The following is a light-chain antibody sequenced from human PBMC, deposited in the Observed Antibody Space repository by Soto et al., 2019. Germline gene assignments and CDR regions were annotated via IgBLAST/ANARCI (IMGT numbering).Light chain of an antibody. Sequence: EIVLTQSPATLSLSPGERATLSCRASQSVSSYLAWYQQKPGQAPRLLIYDASNRATGIPARFSGSGSGTDFTLTISSLELEDFAVYYCQQRRTFGPGTKVDIK. J-gene: IGKJ3*01. CDR2: DAS. CDR1: QSVSSY. CDR3: QQRRT. V-gene: IGKV3-11*01.